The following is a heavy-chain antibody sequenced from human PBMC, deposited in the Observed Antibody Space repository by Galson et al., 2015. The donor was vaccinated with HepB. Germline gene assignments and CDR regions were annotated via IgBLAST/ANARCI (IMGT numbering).Heavy chain of an antibody. J-gene: IGHJ4*02. CDR3: ARVSAADCGYFDY. V-gene: IGHV3-30-3*01. CDR2: ISSSGNNH. CDR1: GFTFSTYA. D-gene: IGHD3/OR15-3a*01. Sequence: SLRLSCAASGFTFSTYAIHWVRQAPGRGLEWVTVISSSGNNHYYADSVQGRFTISRDNSKNALYLQMDSLTPDDSAVYFCARVSAADCGYFDYWGQGTLVTAS.